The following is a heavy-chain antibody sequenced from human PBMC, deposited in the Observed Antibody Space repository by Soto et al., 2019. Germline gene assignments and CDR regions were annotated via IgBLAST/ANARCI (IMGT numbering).Heavy chain of an antibody. D-gene: IGHD4-4*01. V-gene: IGHV3-30-3*01. J-gene: IGHJ4*02. CDR3: AGPVYSNYYDY. CDR1: GFTFSSYA. Sequence: GGSLRLSCAASGFTFSSYAMHWVRQAPGKGLEWVAVISYDGSNKYYADSVKGRFTISRDNSKNTLYLQMNSLRAEDTAVYYCAGPVYSNYYDYWGQGTLVTVSS. CDR2: ISYDGSNK.